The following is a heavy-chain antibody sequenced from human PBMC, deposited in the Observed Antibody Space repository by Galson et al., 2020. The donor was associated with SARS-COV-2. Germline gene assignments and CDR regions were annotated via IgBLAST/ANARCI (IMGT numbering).Heavy chain of an antibody. V-gene: IGHV3-53*01. D-gene: IGHD3-22*01. CDR3: ARGDSDAYYWRAFDL. CDR2: IYNGGRA. Sequence: GGSLRLSCEASGFTVSSNHMSWVRQAPGKGLEWVSFIYNGGRAYYADSVQGRFTSSRDKSKNTLYLQINNLRPEDTAVYYCARGDSDAYYWRAFDLWGQGTMVTVSS. CDR1: GFTVSSNH. J-gene: IGHJ3*01.